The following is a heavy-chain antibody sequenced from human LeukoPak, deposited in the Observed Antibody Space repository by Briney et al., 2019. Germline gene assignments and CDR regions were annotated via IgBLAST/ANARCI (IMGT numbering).Heavy chain of an antibody. CDR2: INAGNGNT. Sequence: ASVKVSCKASGYTFANHGMHWVRQAPGQRLEWMGWINAGNGNTKYSQKFQGRVTITRDTSASTAYMELSSLRSEDTAVYYCASGSYAYYFDYWGQGTLVTVSS. J-gene: IGHJ4*02. CDR1: GYTFANHG. V-gene: IGHV1-3*01. D-gene: IGHD4-17*01. CDR3: ASGSYAYYFDY.